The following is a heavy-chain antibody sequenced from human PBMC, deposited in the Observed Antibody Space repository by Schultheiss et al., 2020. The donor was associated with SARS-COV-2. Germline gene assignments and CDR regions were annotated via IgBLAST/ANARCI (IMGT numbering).Heavy chain of an antibody. J-gene: IGHJ4*02. V-gene: IGHV3-23*01. CDR3: ARLGSIAARRSFDY. CDR1: GFTFSSYA. CDR2: ISGSGGST. Sequence: GGSLRLSCAASGFTFSSYAMSWVRQAPGKGLEWVSAISGSGGSTYYADSVKGRFTISRDNAKNTLYLQMNSLRAEDTAVYYCARLGSIAARRSFDYWGQGTLVTVSS. D-gene: IGHD6-6*01.